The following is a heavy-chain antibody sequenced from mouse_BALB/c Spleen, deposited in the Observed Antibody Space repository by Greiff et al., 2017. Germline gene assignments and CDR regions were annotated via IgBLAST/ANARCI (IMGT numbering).Heavy chain of an antibody. Sequence: EVMLVESGGGLVKPGGSLKLSCAASGFTFRSYAMSWVRQTPEKRLEWVASISSGGSTYYPDSVKGRFTISRDNARNILYLQMSSLRSEDTAMYYCARARIYDGYYGAMDYWGQGTSVTVSS. D-gene: IGHD2-3*01. V-gene: IGHV5-6-5*01. CDR2: ISSGGST. CDR1: GFTFRSYA. J-gene: IGHJ4*01. CDR3: ARARIYDGYYGAMDY.